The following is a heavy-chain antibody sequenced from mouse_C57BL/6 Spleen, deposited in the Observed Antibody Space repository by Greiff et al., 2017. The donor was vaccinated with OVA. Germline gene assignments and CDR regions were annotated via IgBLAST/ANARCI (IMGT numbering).Heavy chain of an antibody. V-gene: IGHV1-72*01. CDR2: IDPNSGGT. CDR3: ARGNYGSSRGYYAMDY. Sequence: QVQLQQSGAELVKPGASVKLSCKASGYTFTSYWMHWVKQRPGRGLEWIGRIDPNSGGTKYNEKFKSKATLTVDKPSSTAYMQLSSLTSEDSAVYYCARGNYGSSRGYYAMDYWGQGTSVTVSS. D-gene: IGHD1-1*01. J-gene: IGHJ4*01. CDR1: GYTFTSYW.